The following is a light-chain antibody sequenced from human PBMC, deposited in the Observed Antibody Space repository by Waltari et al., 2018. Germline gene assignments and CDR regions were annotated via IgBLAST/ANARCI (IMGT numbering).Light chain of an antibody. CDR3: QQHDNLPLA. CDR1: QDISNY. Sequence: EIQMTQSPSSLSTSVVDRVTITCQTSQDISNYLNWYQQKPGKAPKLLIYAASNLETGAPSRFSGSGSGTNFTFTISSLQPEDIATYYCQQHDNLPLAFGGGTKVEIK. V-gene: IGKV1-33*01. J-gene: IGKJ4*01. CDR2: AAS.